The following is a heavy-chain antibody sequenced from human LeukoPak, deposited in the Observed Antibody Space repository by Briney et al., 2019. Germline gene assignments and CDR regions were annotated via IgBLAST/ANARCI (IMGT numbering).Heavy chain of an antibody. Sequence: LGGSLRLSCVASGFTVSSNYMSWVRQAPGKGLEWVSVIYSGGSTYYADSVKGRFTISRDNSKNTLYLQMNSLRAEDTAVYYCAKVARDSYYDFWSDYWGQGTLVTVSS. CDR2: IYSGGST. CDR3: AKVARDSYYDFWSDY. J-gene: IGHJ4*02. V-gene: IGHV3-53*01. D-gene: IGHD3-3*01. CDR1: GFTVSSNY.